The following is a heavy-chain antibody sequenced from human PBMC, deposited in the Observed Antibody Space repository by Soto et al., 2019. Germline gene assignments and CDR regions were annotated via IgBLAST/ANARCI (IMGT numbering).Heavy chain of an antibody. CDR2: IYYSGST. CDR3: ARRVLLEAGALNWFDP. V-gene: IGHV4-30-4*01. Sequence: SETLSLTCTVSGGSISSGDYYWSWIRQPPGKGLEWIGYIYYSGSTYYNPSLKSRVTISVDTSKNQFSLRLSSVTASDTAVYYCARRVLLEAGALNWFDPWGQGTLVTVSS. D-gene: IGHD3-10*01. J-gene: IGHJ5*02. CDR1: GGSISSGDYY.